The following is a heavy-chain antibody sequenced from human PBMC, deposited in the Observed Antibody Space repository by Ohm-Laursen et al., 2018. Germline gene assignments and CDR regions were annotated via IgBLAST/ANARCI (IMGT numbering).Heavy chain of an antibody. Sequence: GSLRLSCTASGFTFSSYAMSWVRQAPGKGLEWVSAISGSGGSTYYADSVKGRFTISRDNSKNTLYLQMNSLRAEDTAVYYCAIGGLLGYYYYGMDVWGQGTTVTVSS. V-gene: IGHV3-23*01. D-gene: IGHD7-27*01. J-gene: IGHJ6*02. CDR3: AIGGLLGYYYYGMDV. CDR1: GFTFSSYA. CDR2: ISGSGGST.